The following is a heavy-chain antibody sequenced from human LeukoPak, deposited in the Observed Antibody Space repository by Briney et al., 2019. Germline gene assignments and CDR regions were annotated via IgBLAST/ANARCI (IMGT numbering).Heavy chain of an antibody. CDR2: ITGGGDKT. V-gene: IGHV3-23*01. Sequence: GGSLRLSCAASGFTFSSYAMNWVRQAPGKGLEWVSAITGGGDKTYYADSVKGRFTTSRDNSKNTLYLQMNSLRAEDTAVYYCAKDQTLWFGELSGGDWFDPWGQGTLVTVSS. D-gene: IGHD3-10*01. J-gene: IGHJ5*02. CDR3: AKDQTLWFGELSGGDWFDP. CDR1: GFTFSSYA.